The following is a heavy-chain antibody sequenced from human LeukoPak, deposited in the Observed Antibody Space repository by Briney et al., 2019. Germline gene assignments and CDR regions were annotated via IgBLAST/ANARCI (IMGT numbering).Heavy chain of an antibody. CDR3: AKDHYWSIDY. D-gene: IGHD3-3*01. J-gene: IGHJ4*02. CDR2: IKGGGIST. Sequence: GRSLRLSCAASGFDFSSNWMHWVRHAPGQGLVWVSRIKGGGISTNYADSVKGRFTISRDIAKNTLYLQMNSLRAEDTGVYYCAKDHYWSIDYWGRGTLVTVSS. CDR1: GFDFSSNW. V-gene: IGHV3-74*01.